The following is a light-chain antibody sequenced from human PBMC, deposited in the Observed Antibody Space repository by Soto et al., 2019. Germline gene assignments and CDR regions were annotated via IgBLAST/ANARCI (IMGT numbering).Light chain of an antibody. J-gene: IGKJ2*01. CDR1: QSVSNNY. Sequence: EVVLTQSPGTLSLSPGERATLSCRASQSVSNNYLAWYQQKPGQAPRLLIFGSSDRATGIPDRFSGSGSGTDFTLTISRLESEDFAIYYCQQYCGSPPYTFGQGTRLEIK. CDR2: GSS. CDR3: QQYCGSPPYT. V-gene: IGKV3-20*01.